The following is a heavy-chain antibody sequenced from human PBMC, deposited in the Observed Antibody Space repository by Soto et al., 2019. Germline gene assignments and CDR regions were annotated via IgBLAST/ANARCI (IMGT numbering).Heavy chain of an antibody. D-gene: IGHD2-15*01. CDR1: GFTFSNYA. CDR2: FSSGGGGT. J-gene: IGHJ4*02. Sequence: EVQLLESGGGLLQPGGSLRLSCTASGFTFSNYAMSWVRQAPGKGLERLSTFSSGGGGTYYADSVKGRFTISRDNSKNTLSLQMNSLRAEDTAVYYCTKANRYCSGANCFTFDYWGPGTLVTVSS. CDR3: TKANRYCSGANCFTFDY. V-gene: IGHV3-23*01.